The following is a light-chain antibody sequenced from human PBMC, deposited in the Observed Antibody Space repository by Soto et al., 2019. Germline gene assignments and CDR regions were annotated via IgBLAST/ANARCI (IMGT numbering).Light chain of an antibody. J-gene: IGKJ5*01. CDR1: QSFRGL. Sequence: EVVLTQSPVTLSVSPGDRATLSCRASQSFRGLLAWYQQKPGQAPRLLIYAAYNRSTGIPPRFSGSGSGTDFTVTISCLEPEDSACCYCPQRHMGPITLGQGPRLEIK. V-gene: IGKV3-11*01. CDR3: PQRHMGPIT. CDR2: AAY.